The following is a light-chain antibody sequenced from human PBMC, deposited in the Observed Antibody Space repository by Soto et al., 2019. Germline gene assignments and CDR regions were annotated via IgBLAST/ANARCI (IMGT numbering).Light chain of an antibody. J-gene: IGKJ3*01. V-gene: IGKV2-28*01. CDR2: LGS. Sequence: DIVMTQSPLSLPVTPGEPASISCRSSQSLLHSNGYNYLDWYLQKPGQSPQLLIYLGSNRASGVPDRFSGSGSGTEFTLKISRVEAEDVGVYYCMQALQTPHFGPGTKVDIK. CDR3: MQALQTPH. CDR1: QSLLHSNGYNY.